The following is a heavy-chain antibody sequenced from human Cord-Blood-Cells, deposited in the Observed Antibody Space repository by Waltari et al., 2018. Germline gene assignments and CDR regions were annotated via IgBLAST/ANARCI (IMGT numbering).Heavy chain of an antibody. CDR3: ASLDAGLDY. CDR1: GFTVSRHY. Sequence: EVQLVESGGGLVQPGGYLRLSCSASGFTVSRHYRSGVRQAPGKGLEWVSVIYSGGSTYYADSVKGRFTISRHNSKNTLYLQMNSLRAEDTAVYYCASLDAGLDYWGQGTLVTVSS. V-gene: IGHV3-53*04. D-gene: IGHD3-9*01. CDR2: IYSGGST. J-gene: IGHJ4*02.